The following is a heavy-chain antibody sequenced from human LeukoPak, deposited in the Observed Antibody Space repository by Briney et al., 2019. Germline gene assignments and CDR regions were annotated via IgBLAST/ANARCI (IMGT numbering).Heavy chain of an antibody. CDR2: IVVGSGNT. D-gene: IGHD4-23*01. CDR1: GFTFTSSA. Sequence: ASVKVSCKASGFTFTSSAMQWVRQARGQRLEWIGWIVVGSGNTNYAQKFQERVTITRDMSTSTAYMEPNSLRSEDTAVYYCAADRGGNSDLRYWGQGTLVTVSS. V-gene: IGHV1-58*02. J-gene: IGHJ4*02. CDR3: AADRGGNSDLRY.